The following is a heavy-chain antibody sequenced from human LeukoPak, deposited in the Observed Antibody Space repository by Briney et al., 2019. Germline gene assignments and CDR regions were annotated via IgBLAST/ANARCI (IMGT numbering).Heavy chain of an antibody. CDR2: INSGGSST. CDR1: GFTFSNYW. D-gene: IGHD2-2*01. Sequence: GGSLRLSCAASGFTFSNYWMHWVRQAPGKGLVWVSRINSGGSSTTYADSVKGRFTTYRDNAKNTLNLQMNSLRAEDTAVYYCASDHCTSTSCRDFDYWGQGTLVTVSS. J-gene: IGHJ4*02. V-gene: IGHV3-74*03. CDR3: ASDHCTSTSCRDFDY.